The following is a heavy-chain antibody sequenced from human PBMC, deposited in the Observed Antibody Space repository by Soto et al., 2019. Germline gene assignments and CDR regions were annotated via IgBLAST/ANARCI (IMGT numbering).Heavy chain of an antibody. CDR2: IVPMYDSV. D-gene: IGHD1-26*01. V-gene: IGHV1-69*06. CDR3: ATWRHYSGSYCFDY. CDR1: GGTLNTYT. J-gene: IGHJ4*02. Sequence: VASVKVSCKASGGTLNTYTINWVRQAPGRRLEWVGQIVPMYDSVNYAENFQGRVTITADKSMKTSFMELTSLKSEDTALYFCATWRHYSGSYCFDYWGQGTLVTVSS.